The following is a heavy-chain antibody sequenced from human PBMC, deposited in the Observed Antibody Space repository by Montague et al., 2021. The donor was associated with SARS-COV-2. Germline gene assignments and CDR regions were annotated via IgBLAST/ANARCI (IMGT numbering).Heavy chain of an antibody. CDR1: GGPISSSSYY. Sequence: SETLSLTCTVSGGPISSSSYYWGWIRQPPGKGLEWIGSIYYSESTYYNPSLKSRVTISVDTSKNQFSLKLSSVTAADTAVYYCARVGRQQLVRLSGMDVWGQGTTVTVSS. CDR2: IYYSEST. D-gene: IGHD6-13*01. CDR3: ARVGRQQLVRLSGMDV. J-gene: IGHJ6*02. V-gene: IGHV4-39*07.